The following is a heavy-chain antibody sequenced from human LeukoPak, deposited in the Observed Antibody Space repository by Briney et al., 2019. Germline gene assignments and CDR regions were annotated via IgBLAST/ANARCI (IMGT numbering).Heavy chain of an antibody. CDR2: IYYTGTT. CDR3: TRDSGTTGEVKFDP. D-gene: IGHD4-17*01. J-gene: IGHJ5*02. Sequence: SETLSLTCSVSGNSIGTTYYWGVIRQPPGKGLEWIAAIYYTGTTYYKPSLKSRVTMSVDTSKNQFSLKLSSVTAADTAVYYCTRDSGTTGEVKFDPWGQGTLVTVSS. CDR1: GNSIGTTYY. V-gene: IGHV4-39*07.